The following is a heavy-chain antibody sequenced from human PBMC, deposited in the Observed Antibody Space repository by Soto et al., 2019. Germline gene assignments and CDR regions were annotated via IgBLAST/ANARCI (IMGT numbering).Heavy chain of an antibody. V-gene: IGHV4-59*01. CDR3: ARGDSSSRAYYYGMDV. D-gene: IGHD6-13*01. CDR1: GGSISNYY. CDR2: ISYSGST. Sequence: PSEPLSLTCPVSGGSISNYYWSWIRQPPGKGLECIGYISYSGSTNYNPSLKSRVTISVDTSKNQFSLKLSSVTAADTAVYYCARGDSSSRAYYYGMDVWGQGNTVTVSS. J-gene: IGHJ6*02.